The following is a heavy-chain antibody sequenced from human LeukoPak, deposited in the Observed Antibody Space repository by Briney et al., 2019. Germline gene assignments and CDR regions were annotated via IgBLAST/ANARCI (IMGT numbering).Heavy chain of an antibody. D-gene: IGHD5-12*01. J-gene: IGHJ4*02. CDR3: ARNLLDIADPWESSGY. CDR1: GYTFTGNY. V-gene: IGHV1-8*02. Sequence: GASVKVSCKASGYTFTGNYMHWVRQAPGQGFEWMGWINPNSGNTGYAQKFQGRVTMTRNTSISTAYMELSSLRSEDTAVYYCARNLLDIADPWESSGYWGQGTLVTVSS. CDR2: INPNSGNT.